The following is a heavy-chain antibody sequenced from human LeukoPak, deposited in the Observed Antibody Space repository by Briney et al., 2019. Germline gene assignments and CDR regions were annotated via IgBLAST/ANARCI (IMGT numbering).Heavy chain of an antibody. D-gene: IGHD3-16*02. J-gene: IGHJ4*02. Sequence: PSETLSLTCTVSGGSISSSSYYWGWIRQPPGKGLEWIGSIYYSGSTYYNPSLKSRVTISVDTSKNQFSLKLSSVTAADTAVYYGVVWGGYRFQDYWGQGTLVTVSS. V-gene: IGHV4-39*01. CDR2: IYYSGST. CDR3: VVWGGYRFQDY. CDR1: GGSISSSSYY.